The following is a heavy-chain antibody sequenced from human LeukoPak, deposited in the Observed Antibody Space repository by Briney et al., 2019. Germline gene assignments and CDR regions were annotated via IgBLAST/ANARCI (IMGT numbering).Heavy chain of an antibody. Sequence: SETLSLTCTVSGASITSFYWTWIRQPPGKGLEWIGEIHYSGTTIYNPSLRSRVTISVDTSKNQFSLKMISLTAADTAVYYCAKFYDRSGPHFDYWGQGTLVTVSS. CDR1: GASITSFY. J-gene: IGHJ4*02. CDR3: AKFYDRSGPHFDY. V-gene: IGHV4-59*01. D-gene: IGHD3-22*01. CDR2: IHYSGTT.